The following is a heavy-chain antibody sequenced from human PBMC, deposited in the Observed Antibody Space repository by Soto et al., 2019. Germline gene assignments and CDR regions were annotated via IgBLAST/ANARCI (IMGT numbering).Heavy chain of an antibody. CDR2: VNHGGTT. J-gene: IGHJ3*02. V-gene: IGHV4-38-2*01. CDR3: ASLTGIRGAFDI. CDR1: GYSISSGYY. D-gene: IGHD3-10*01. Sequence: PSETLSLTCVVSGYSISSGYYWGWIRQPPGKGLEWLGSVNHGGTTHTNPTLMSRLTISVDTSKNQFSLKVTSMTAADTAVYYCASLTGIRGAFDIWSQGTMVTVSS.